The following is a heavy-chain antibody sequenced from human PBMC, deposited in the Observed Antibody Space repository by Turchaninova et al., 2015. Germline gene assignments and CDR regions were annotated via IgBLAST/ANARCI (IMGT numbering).Heavy chain of an antibody. V-gene: IGHV4-34*01. D-gene: IGHD3-3*01. CDR3: ARTAYYDFWSGYYSDYWYFDL. CDR2: INHSGST. J-gene: IGHJ2*01. Sequence: QVQLQQGGAGLLKLSEPLSLTCAVYGGAFSGYDWSWIRQPPGKGLEWIGEINHSGSTNYNPSLKSRVTISVDTSKNQFSLKLSSVTAADTAVYYCARTAYYDFWSGYYSDYWYFDLWGRGTLVTVSS. CDR1: GGAFSGYD.